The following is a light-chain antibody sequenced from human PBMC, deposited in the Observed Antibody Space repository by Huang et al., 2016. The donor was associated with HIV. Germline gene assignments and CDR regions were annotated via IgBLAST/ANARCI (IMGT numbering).Light chain of an antibody. V-gene: IGKV3-20*01. J-gene: IGKJ4*01. CDR3: QQYDSSPPLT. CDR2: AAS. CDR1: QSLTSNY. Sequence: EIVLTQSPGTLSLSPGEGVTLSCRASQSLTSNYVAWYQQKPGQAPRLLIYAASRRALGIPDRFSGSGSGTDFTLTISRLEPEDFAVYYCQQYDSSPPLTFGGGTKVEIK.